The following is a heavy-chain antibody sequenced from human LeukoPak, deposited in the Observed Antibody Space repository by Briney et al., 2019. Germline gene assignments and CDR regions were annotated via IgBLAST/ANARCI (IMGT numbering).Heavy chain of an antibody. Sequence: GGSLRLSCVASGFTFSNFAISWVRQAPGKGPEWVSGFGGDGKTYYAASVKGRFTISRDNFNNMLYLQMNGLRDEDTALYYCAKDLWDWSAMDVWGQGTTVTVSS. CDR3: AKDLWDWSAMDV. CDR2: FGGDGKT. CDR1: GFTFSNFA. V-gene: IGHV3-23*01. D-gene: IGHD3/OR15-3a*01. J-gene: IGHJ6*02.